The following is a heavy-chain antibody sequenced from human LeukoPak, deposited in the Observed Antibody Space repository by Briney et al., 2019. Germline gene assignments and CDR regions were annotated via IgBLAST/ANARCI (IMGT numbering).Heavy chain of an antibody. Sequence: PSETLSLTCAVYGGSFSGYYWSWIRQPPGKGLEWIGEINHSGSTNYNPSLKSRVTISVDTSKNQFSLKLSSVTAADPAVYYCARVHPQYYYDSSGYYYSGNSAGYFDYWGQGTLVTVSS. CDR1: GGSFSGYY. J-gene: IGHJ4*02. CDR3: ARVHPQYYYDSSGYYYSGNSAGYFDY. V-gene: IGHV4-34*01. D-gene: IGHD3-22*01. CDR2: INHSGST.